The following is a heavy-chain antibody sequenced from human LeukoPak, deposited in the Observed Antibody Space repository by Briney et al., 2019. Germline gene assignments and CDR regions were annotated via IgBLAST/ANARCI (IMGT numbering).Heavy chain of an antibody. D-gene: IGHD1-26*01. Sequence: PGGSLRLSCAASGFTFSSYWMHWVRQAPGKGLVWVSRINSDGSSTSYADSVKGRFTISRDNAKNTLYLQMNSLRAEDTAVYYCAKGGKWEFTWFDPWGQGTLVTVSS. CDR2: INSDGSST. V-gene: IGHV3-74*01. CDR3: AKGGKWEFTWFDP. J-gene: IGHJ5*02. CDR1: GFTFSSYW.